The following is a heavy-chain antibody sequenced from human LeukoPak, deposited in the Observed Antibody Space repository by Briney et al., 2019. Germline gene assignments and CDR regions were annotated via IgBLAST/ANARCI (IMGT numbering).Heavy chain of an antibody. V-gene: IGHV1-2*02. CDR1: GYTFTGYY. Sequence: GASGKVSCKASGYTFTGYYLHWVRQAPGQGLEWMGWINPKSGGTSFAQKFQGRVTMTEDTSTDTAYMELSSLRSEDTAVYYCATVRSYYYYMDVWGKGTTVTVSS. CDR3: ATVRSYYYYMDV. J-gene: IGHJ6*03. CDR2: INPKSGGT.